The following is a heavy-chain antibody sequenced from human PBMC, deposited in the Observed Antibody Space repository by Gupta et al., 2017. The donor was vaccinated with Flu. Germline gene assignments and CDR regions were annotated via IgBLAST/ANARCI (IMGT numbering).Heavy chain of an antibody. CDR2: IPSNGVDT. CDR3: AKDLYSYNYYSFDY. J-gene: IGHJ4*02. D-gene: IGHD5-18*01. V-gene: IGHV3-23*01. Sequence: EVQLLESGGGLIQPGGSLRLSCAASGFTFSNYAMSWVRQAPGKGLEWVSTIPSNGVDTYYADSVKGRFTISRDNSKNTLYLQMSSLRVEDTAVYYCAKDLYSYNYYSFDYWGQGTLVTVSS. CDR1: GFTFSNYA.